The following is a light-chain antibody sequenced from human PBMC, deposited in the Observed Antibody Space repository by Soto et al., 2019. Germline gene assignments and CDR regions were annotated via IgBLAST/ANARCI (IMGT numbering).Light chain of an antibody. CDR1: QSLLYSANNKNY. CDR2: WAS. V-gene: IGKV4-1*01. CDR3: QQYFDVPWT. J-gene: IGKJ1*01. Sequence: DIVMTQSPDSLAVSLGERATINCKSSQSLLYSANNKNYLAWYQQKPGQPPKLLIYWASTRESGVPDRFSGGGSGTDFTLTITNLQSEDVAVYYCQQYFDVPWTFGQGTKVEIK.